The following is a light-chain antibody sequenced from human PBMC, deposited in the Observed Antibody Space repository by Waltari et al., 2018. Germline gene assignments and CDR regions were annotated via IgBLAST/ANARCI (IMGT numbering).Light chain of an antibody. CDR1: QNIINY. CDR3: QQSYNLPRT. Sequence: DIQMTQSPSSLSASVGERVTITCRASQNIINYLNWYQQIPGKAPKILIYTASSLKNGVPSRFSGSGSGTDFTLTISSLQPEDFATYYCQQSYNLPRTFGQGTKVEIK. J-gene: IGKJ1*01. V-gene: IGKV1-39*01. CDR2: TAS.